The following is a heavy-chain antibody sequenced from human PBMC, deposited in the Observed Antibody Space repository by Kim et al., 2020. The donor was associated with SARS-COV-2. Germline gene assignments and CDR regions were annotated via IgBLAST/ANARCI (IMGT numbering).Heavy chain of an antibody. CDR2: GST. D-gene: IGHD3-9*01. Sequence: GSTTYTPSRKSRVTISVDKSKNQFSLKLSSVTAADTAVYYCARALAGYPDWGQGTLVTVSS. J-gene: IGHJ4*02. CDR3: ARALAGYPD. V-gene: IGHV4-4*02.